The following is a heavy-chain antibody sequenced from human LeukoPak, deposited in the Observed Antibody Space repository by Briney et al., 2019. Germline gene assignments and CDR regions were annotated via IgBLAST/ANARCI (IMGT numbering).Heavy chain of an antibody. V-gene: IGHV4-39*07. CDR2: ITYSGST. CDR1: DDSISSSSYD. Sequence: SETLSLTCIVTDDSISSSSYDWAWIRQRAGKGREWIGTITYSGSTYRNPSLQSRVTISVDTSKHQFSLNLYSVTAADTAVYYCARVFGVISGYFDYWGQGTQVTVSS. J-gene: IGHJ4*02. CDR3: ARVFGVISGYFDY. D-gene: IGHD3-22*01.